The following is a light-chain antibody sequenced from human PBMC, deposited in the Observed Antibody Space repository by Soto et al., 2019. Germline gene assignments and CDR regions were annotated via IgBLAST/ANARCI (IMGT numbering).Light chain of an antibody. CDR2: AAS. Sequence: AIRMTQSPSSFSASTGDRVTITCRASQGISSYLAWYQQKPGKAPKLLIYAASTLQSGVPSRFSGSGSRTDFTLTSSCLQSEDFASYYCHQYYSYPLVTFGPGTKVAIK. CDR1: QGISSY. V-gene: IGKV1-8*01. J-gene: IGKJ3*01. CDR3: HQYYSYPLVT.